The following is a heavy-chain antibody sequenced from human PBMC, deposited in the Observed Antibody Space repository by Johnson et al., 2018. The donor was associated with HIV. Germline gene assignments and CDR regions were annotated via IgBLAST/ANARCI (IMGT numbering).Heavy chain of an antibody. V-gene: IGHV3-33*01. D-gene: IGHD5-18*01. CDR3: ARAPGYSRAFDI. CDR1: GFNFNIYG. CDR2: LWYAGTTA. J-gene: IGHJ3*02. Sequence: QVQLVESGGDMVQPGRSLRLSCAASGFNFNIYGMYWVRQAPGKGLEWVAILWYAGTTAFYAHSVKGRFTISRDNSKNTLYLQMNSLSAEDTAVYYCARAPGYSRAFDIWGQGTMVTVSS.